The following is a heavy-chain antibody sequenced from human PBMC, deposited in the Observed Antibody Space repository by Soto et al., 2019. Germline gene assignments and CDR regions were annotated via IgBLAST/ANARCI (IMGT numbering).Heavy chain of an antibody. J-gene: IGHJ5*02. Sequence: QVQLVQSGAEVKKPGSSVKVSCKASGGTFSSYAISWVRQAPGQGLEWMGGIIPIFGTANYAQKIQGRVTITADESTSTAYMELSSLRSEDTAVYYCARGVVGATDGYNWFDPWGQGTLVTASS. CDR2: IIPIFGTA. CDR3: ARGVVGATDGYNWFDP. V-gene: IGHV1-69*12. D-gene: IGHD1-26*01. CDR1: GGTFSSYA.